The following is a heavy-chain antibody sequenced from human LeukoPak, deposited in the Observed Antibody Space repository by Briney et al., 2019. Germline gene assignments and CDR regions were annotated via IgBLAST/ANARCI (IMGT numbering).Heavy chain of an antibody. CDR3: ARHRPPLLSGYYS. CDR1: GFTFNNYA. CDR2: ISSSGSTI. Sequence: PGGSLRLSCAASGFTFNNYAMHWVRQAPGKGLEWVSYISSSGSTIYYADSVKGRFTISRDNAKNSLYLQMNSLRAEDTAVYYCARHRPPLLSGYYSWGQGTLVTVSS. D-gene: IGHD3-3*01. V-gene: IGHV3-48*04. J-gene: IGHJ5*02.